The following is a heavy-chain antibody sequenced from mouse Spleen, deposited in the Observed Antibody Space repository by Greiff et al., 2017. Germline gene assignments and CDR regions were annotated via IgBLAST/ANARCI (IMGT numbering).Heavy chain of an antibody. CDR1: GFTFSSYA. J-gene: IGHJ3*01. CDR2: ISSGGGNT. CDR3: ARLFYYDYDCWFAY. Sequence: EVKLVESGGGLVKLGGSLKLSCAASGFTFSSYAMSWVRQTPEKRLEWVATISSGGGNTYYPDSVKGRFTISRDNAKNTLYLQMSSLKSEDTAMYYCARLFYYDYDCWFAYWAQGTLVTVSA. V-gene: IGHV5-9*04. D-gene: IGHD2-4*01.